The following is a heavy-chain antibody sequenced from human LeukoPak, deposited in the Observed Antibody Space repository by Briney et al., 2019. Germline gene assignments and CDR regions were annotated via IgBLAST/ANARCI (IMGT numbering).Heavy chain of an antibody. CDR2: IYYSGST. J-gene: IGHJ4*02. V-gene: IGHV4-59*01. CDR3: ARLTGDAPHFDY. Sequence: KPSETLSLTCTVSGGSISSYYWSWFRQPPGKGLEWIGYIYYSGSTNYNPSLKSRVTISVDTSKNQFSLKLSSVTAADTAVYYCARLTGDAPHFDYWGQGTLVTVSS. CDR1: GGSISSYY. D-gene: IGHD7-27*01.